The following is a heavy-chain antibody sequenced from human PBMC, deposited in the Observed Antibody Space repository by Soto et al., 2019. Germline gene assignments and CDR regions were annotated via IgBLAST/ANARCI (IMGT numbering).Heavy chain of an antibody. V-gene: IGHV1-8*01. CDR3: ARSHLRGYSYGFSAYYYYGMDV. Sequence: ASVKVSCKASGYTFTSYDINWVRQATGQGLEWMGWMNPNSGNTGYAQKFQGRVTMTRNTSISTAYMELSGLRSEDTAVYYCARSHLRGYSYGFSAYYYYGMDVWGQGTTVTVSS. CDR2: MNPNSGNT. J-gene: IGHJ6*02. D-gene: IGHD5-18*01. CDR1: GYTFTSYD.